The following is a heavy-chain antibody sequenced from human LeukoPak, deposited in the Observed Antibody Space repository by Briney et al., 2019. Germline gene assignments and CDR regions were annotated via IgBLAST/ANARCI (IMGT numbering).Heavy chain of an antibody. CDR2: IKEDESEK. J-gene: IGHJ4*02. CDR3: ARSRSGYYEDY. Sequence: GGSLRLSCAASGFTFSNYWMSWVRQAPGNGPEWVANIKEDESEKNYVDSVKGRFTISRDNAKNSLSLQVNSLSAEDTAVYYCARSRSGYYEDYWGQGTLVTVSS. CDR1: GFTFSNYW. D-gene: IGHD3-22*01. V-gene: IGHV3-7*01.